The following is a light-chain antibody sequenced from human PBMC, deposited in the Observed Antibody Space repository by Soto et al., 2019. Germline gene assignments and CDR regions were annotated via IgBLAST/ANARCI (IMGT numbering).Light chain of an antibody. V-gene: IGKV3-11*01. J-gene: IGKJ1*01. CDR3: QQRSNWPPWT. CDR1: QSVSSY. Sequence: EIVLTQSPATLSLSLGERATLSCRASQSVSSYLDWYQQRPGQAPRLLIFDASNRATGIPGRFSGSGSGTDFTLTISSLEPEDFAVYFCQQRSNWPPWTFGQGTRVEIK. CDR2: DAS.